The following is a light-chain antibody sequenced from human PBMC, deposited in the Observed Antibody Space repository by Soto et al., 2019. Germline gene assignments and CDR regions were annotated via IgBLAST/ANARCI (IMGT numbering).Light chain of an antibody. CDR1: QNVRSD. CDR3: QQYYNWPPVT. V-gene: IGKV3-15*01. J-gene: IGKJ5*01. CDR2: GAS. Sequence: EMVMTQSPATLSVSPGERATLSCRASQNVRSDLAWYQQKPGQAPRLLIYGASTRATGIPARFSGSGSGTDFTLTITSLQSEDFAVYYCQQYYNWPPVTFGQGTRLEIK.